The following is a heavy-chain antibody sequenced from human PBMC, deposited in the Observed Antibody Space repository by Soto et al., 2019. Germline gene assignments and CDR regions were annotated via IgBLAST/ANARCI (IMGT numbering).Heavy chain of an antibody. D-gene: IGHD4-17*01. CDR3: AKDSPYGDGNYYFDY. CDR2: ISYDGSNK. J-gene: IGHJ4*02. V-gene: IGHV3-30-3*01. Sequence: PGGSLRLSCAASGFTFSSYAMHWVRQAPGKGLEWVAVISYDGSNKYNADSVKGRFTISRDNSKNTLYLQMNSLRAEDTAVYYCAKDSPYGDGNYYFDYWGQGTLVTVSS. CDR1: GFTFSSYA.